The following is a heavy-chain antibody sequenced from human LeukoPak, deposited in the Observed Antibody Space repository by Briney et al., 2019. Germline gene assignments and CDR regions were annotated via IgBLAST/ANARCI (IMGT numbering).Heavy chain of an antibody. J-gene: IGHJ4*02. CDR2: IYYSGST. CDR3: AGDYYDSSGYYRPLDY. D-gene: IGHD3-22*01. CDR1: GGSISSGGYS. V-gene: IGHV4-30-4*07. Sequence: PSETLSLTCAVSGGSISSGGYSWSWIRQPPGKGLEWIGYIYYSGSTYYNPSLKSRVTISVDTSKNQFSLKLSSVTAADTAVYYCAGDYYDSSGYYRPLDYWGQGTLVTVSS.